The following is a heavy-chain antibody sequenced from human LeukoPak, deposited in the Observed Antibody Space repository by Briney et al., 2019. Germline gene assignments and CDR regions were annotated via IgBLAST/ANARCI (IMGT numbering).Heavy chain of an antibody. CDR2: IYYSGST. J-gene: IGHJ3*02. CDR1: GFTFSNYA. Sequence: KPGGSLRLSCAAFGFTFSNYAMSWVRQAPGKGLEWIGYIYYSGSTNYNPSLKSRVTISVDTSKNQFSLKLSSVTAADTAVYYCARVVGAFDIWGQGTMVTVSS. CDR3: ARVVGAFDI. V-gene: IGHV4-59*01. D-gene: IGHD2-21*01.